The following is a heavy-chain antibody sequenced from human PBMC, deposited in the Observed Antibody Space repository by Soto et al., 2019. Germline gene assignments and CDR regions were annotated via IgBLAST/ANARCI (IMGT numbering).Heavy chain of an antibody. CDR3: ARDQPTYYYDSSGPDDFDI. J-gene: IGHJ3*02. Sequence: ASVKVSCKASGYTFTSYYMHWVRQAPGQGLEWMGIINPSGGSTSYAQKFQGRVTMTRDTSTSTVYMELSSLRSEDTAVYYCARDQPTYYYDSSGPDDFDIWGQGTMVTVSS. V-gene: IGHV1-46*01. CDR2: INPSGGST. CDR1: GYTFTSYY. D-gene: IGHD3-22*01.